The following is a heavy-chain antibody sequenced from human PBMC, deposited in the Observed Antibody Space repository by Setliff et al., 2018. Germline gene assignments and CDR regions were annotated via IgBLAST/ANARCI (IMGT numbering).Heavy chain of an antibody. D-gene: IGHD2-21*01. V-gene: IGHV3-9*01. CDR1: GFIFDDYA. CDR3: VRDSPYCVNGVCRGY. CDR2: IRAGSDNI. Sequence: GGSLRLSCAASGFIFDDYAMHWVRQAPGKGLEWVSGIRAGSDNIAYADSVKGRFTISRDNAKNSLYLQLDSLRPDDTAVYYCVRDSPYCVNGVCRGYWGQGAQVTVSS. J-gene: IGHJ4*02.